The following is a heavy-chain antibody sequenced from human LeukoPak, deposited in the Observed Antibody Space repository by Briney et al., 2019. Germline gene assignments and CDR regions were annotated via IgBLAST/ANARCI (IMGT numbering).Heavy chain of an antibody. Sequence: TLSLTCAVSGGSISSSNWWSWVRQAPGKGLEWVAVISYDGSKKYYADSVRGRFTISRDNSKNTLYLQMNSLRAEDAAVYFCAKAPVTSCRGAYCYPFDSWGQGTLVTVSS. D-gene: IGHD2-21*01. CDR1: GGSISSSN. CDR3: AKAPVTSCRGAYCYPFDS. V-gene: IGHV3-30*18. J-gene: IGHJ4*02. CDR2: ISYDGSKK.